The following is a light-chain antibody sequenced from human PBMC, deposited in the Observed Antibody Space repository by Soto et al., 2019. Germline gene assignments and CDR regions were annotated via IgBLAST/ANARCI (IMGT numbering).Light chain of an antibody. Sequence: QSVLTQPPSVSAAPGQKVTISCSGSSSNIGNNYVSWYQQLPGTAPKLLIYDNNKRPSGIPDRFSGSKSGTSATLGITGLQTGDEADYYCGTWDNSLSVFLVVFGGGTKLTVL. CDR3: GTWDNSLSVFLVV. V-gene: IGLV1-51*01. CDR1: SSNIGNNY. J-gene: IGLJ2*01. CDR2: DNN.